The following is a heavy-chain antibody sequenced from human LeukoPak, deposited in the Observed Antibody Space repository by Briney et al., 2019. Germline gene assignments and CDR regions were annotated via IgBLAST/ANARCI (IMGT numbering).Heavy chain of an antibody. V-gene: IGHV3-48*01. CDR2: ISSTSSTI. Sequence: GGSLRLSCAVSGLNFNTYGMNWVRQAPGKGLEWVSCISSTSSTIYYADSVKGRFTISRDNSKNTLYLQMNSLRAEDTAVYYCARVQPPYSSGWYEGAYWGREPWSPSPQ. CDR1: GLNFNTYG. CDR3: ARVQPPYSSGWYEGAY. J-gene: IGHJ4*02. D-gene: IGHD6-19*01.